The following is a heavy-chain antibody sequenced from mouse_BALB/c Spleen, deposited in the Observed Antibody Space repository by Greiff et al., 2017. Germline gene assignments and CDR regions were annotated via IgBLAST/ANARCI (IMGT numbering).Heavy chain of an antibody. V-gene: IGHV5-2*01. CDR1: EYEFPSHD. Sequence: EVKLVESGGGLVQPGESLKLSCASTEYEFPSHDMSWVRKTPEKRLELVAAINSDGGSTYYPDTMERRYIISRDNTKKTLYLQMSSLRSEDTAVYYCASYYDYGGYWGQGTSVTVSA. J-gene: IGHJ4*01. CDR3: ASYYDYGGY. D-gene: IGHD2-4*01. CDR2: INSDGGST.